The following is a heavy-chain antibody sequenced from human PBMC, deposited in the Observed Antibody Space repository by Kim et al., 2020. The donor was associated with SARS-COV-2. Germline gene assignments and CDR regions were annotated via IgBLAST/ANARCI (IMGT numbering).Heavy chain of an antibody. D-gene: IGHD5-12*01. V-gene: IGHV4-34*01. CDR1: GGSFSGYY. J-gene: IGHJ4*02. CDR2: INHSGST. Sequence: SETLYLTCAVYGGSFSGYYWSWIRQPPGKGLEWIGEINHSGSTNYNPSLKSRVTISVDTSKNQFSLKLSSVTAADTAVYYCARVPLEVEMATIYYFDYWGQGTLVTVSS. CDR3: ARVPLEVEMATIYYFDY.